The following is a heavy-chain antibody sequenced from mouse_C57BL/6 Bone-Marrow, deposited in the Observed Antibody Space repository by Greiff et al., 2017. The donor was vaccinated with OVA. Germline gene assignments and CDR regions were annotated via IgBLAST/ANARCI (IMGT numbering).Heavy chain of an antibody. CDR1: GYTFTDYE. V-gene: IGHV1-15*01. D-gene: IGHD2-12*01. CDR3: TSTGYYKGYYFDY. J-gene: IGHJ2*01. Sequence: QVQLQQSGAELVRPGASVTLSCKASGYTFTDYEMHWVKQTPVHGLEWIGAIDPETGGTAYNQKFKGKAILTADKSSSTAYMELRSLTSEDSAVYYCTSTGYYKGYYFDYWGQGTTLTVSS. CDR2: IDPETGGT.